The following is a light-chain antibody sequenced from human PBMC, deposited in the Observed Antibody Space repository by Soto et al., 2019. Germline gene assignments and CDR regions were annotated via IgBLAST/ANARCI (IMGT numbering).Light chain of an antibody. Sequence: DIQMTQSPSTLSASLGDRVTITCRASQSNSRWLACYQQKPGKATKVLIYAASTLESGVQSSFSGSGSGTEFTLTISSRQPDDFATYYCQHYNSYSMYTFGQWKKLEI. CDR1: QSNSRW. CDR2: AAS. V-gene: IGKV1-5*01. CDR3: QHYNSYSMYT. J-gene: IGKJ2*01.